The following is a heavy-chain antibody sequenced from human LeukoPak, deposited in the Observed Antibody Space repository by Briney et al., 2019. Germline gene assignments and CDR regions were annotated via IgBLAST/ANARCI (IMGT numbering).Heavy chain of an antibody. CDR2: INSDGSST. D-gene: IGHD3-10*01. CDR3: ARDLEWFGDVGDY. V-gene: IGHV3-74*01. J-gene: IGHJ4*02. Sequence: PGGSLRLSCAASGFTFSSYWMHWVRQAPGEGLVWVSRINSDGSSTSYADSVKGRFTISRDNAKNTLYLQMNSLRAEDTAVYYCARDLEWFGDVGDYWGQGTLVTVSS. CDR1: GFTFSSYW.